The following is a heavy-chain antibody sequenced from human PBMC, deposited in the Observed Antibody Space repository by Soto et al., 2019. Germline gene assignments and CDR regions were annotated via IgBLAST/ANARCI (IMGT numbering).Heavy chain of an antibody. CDR2: IYPGDSDA. CDR1: AYEFSSYY. V-gene: IGHV5-51*01. J-gene: IGHJ4*02. D-gene: IGHD3-10*01. Sequence: ESLQSSGKPSAYEFSSYYFASVRQIPGKGLEWMGIIYPGDSDARYSPSFQGQVTISVDKSISTAFLQWSSLKASDTAMYFCARGIMVRGLHFLDYWGQGTLVTVSS. CDR3: ARGIMVRGLHFLDY.